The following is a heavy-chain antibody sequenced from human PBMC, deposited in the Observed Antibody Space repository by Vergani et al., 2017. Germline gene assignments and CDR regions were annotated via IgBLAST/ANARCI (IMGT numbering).Heavy chain of an antibody. CDR1: GGSISSGGYS. V-gene: IGHV4-30-2*01. D-gene: IGHD3-3*01. J-gene: IGHJ1*01. Sequence: QLQLQESGSGLVKPSQTLSLTCAVSGGSISSGGYSWSWIRQPPGKGLEWIGYIYHSGSTYYNPSLKSRVTISVDRSKNQFSLKLSSVTAADTAMYYCARAAITDDQYFQHWGQGTLVTVSS. CDR2: IYHSGST. CDR3: ARAAITDDQYFQH.